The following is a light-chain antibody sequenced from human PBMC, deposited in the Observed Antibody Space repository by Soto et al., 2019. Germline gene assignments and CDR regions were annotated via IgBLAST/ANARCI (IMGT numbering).Light chain of an antibody. CDR1: QGISSY. CDR3: QQYYTYPPT. Sequence: AIRMTQSPSSLSATTGDRVTNTCRARQGISSYLAWYQQKPGKAPKILIYAASTLQSGVPSRFSGSGSGTDFTLTISCLQSEDFATYYCQQYYTYPPTFGGGTKVDIK. V-gene: IGKV1-8*01. CDR2: AAS. J-gene: IGKJ4*01.